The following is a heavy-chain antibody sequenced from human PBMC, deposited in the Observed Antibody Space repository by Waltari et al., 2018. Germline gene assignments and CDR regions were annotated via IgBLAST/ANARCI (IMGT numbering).Heavy chain of an antibody. J-gene: IGHJ6*02. Sequence: QMRLVESGGTLVKPGGSLRLSCAASGFTFSDGYMTWFRQAPGKGVEWVAYMSKRWGIKFYADSVSGRFTVSRDHAKNSVYLQMDSLRSEDTAVYYCSRDFSNNGMDVWGPGTTVTVS. CDR2: MSKRWGIK. CDR1: GFTFSDGY. CDR3: SRDFSNNGMDV. D-gene: IGHD4-4*01. V-gene: IGHV3-11*01.